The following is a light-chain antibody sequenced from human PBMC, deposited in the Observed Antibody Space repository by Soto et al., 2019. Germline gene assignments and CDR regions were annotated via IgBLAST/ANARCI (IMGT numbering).Light chain of an antibody. J-gene: IGLJ2*01. CDR1: SSNIGAGYD. CDR2: GNS. V-gene: IGLV1-40*01. CDR3: SSYASSSTLV. Sequence: QSVLTQPPSVSGAPGQRVTISCTGSSSNIGAGYDVHWYLQLPGTAPKLLIHGNSNRPSGVPDRFSGSKSGTSASLAITGLQAEDEADYYCSSYASSSTLVFGGGTKLTVL.